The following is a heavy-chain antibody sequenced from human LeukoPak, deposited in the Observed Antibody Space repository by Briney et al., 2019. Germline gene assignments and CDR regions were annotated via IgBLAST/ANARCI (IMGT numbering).Heavy chain of an antibody. CDR3: AKDGCSGGSCRNYFDY. J-gene: IGHJ4*02. Sequence: GGSLRLSCAASGFPLSRSAMSWVRQAPGKGLEWVSNISGSGSGGSTYYADSVKGRFTISRDNSKNTLYLQMNSLRAEDTAVYYCAKDGCSGGSCRNYFDYWGQGTLVTVSS. V-gene: IGHV3-23*01. CDR1: GFPLSRSA. CDR2: ISGSGSGGST. D-gene: IGHD2-15*01.